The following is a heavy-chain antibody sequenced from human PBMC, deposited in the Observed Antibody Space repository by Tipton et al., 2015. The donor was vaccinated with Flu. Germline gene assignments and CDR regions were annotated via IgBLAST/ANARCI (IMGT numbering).Heavy chain of an antibody. J-gene: IGHJ3*02. CDR3: ASYYYGSGSYRGDAFDI. CDR1: GGSISSGCYY. V-gene: IGHV4-31*03. D-gene: IGHD3-10*01. Sequence: TLSLTCTVSGGSISSGCYYWSWIRQHPGKGLEWIGYIYYSGSTYYNPSLKSRVTISVDTSKNQFSLKLSSVTAADTAVYYCASYYYGSGSYRGDAFDIWGQGTMVTVSS. CDR2: IYYSGST.